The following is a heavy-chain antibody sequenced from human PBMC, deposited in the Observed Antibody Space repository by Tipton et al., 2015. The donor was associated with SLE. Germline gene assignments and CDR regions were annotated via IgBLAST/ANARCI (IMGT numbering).Heavy chain of an antibody. V-gene: IGHV1-69*18. CDR1: GYTFTSYG. Sequence: QVQLVQSGAEVKKPGTSVKVSCKASGYTFTSYGISWVRQAPGQGLEWMGRIIPIFGTTNYAQNFQGRVTITADGSTSTTYMELTSLRSEDTAFYYCARDGWNYGQYFDYWGQGTLITVSS. J-gene: IGHJ4*02. CDR3: ARDGWNYGQYFDY. CDR2: IIPIFGTT. D-gene: IGHD1-7*01.